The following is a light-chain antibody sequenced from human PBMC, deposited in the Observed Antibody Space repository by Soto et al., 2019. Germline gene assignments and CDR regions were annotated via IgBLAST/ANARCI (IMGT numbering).Light chain of an antibody. V-gene: IGKV1-5*01. CDR2: DAS. Sequence: DIQLTQTPSTLSASVGDDVTITCLASQTISWWFAWYQQKPGRAPKLLIYDASTLESGVPSRFSGSGSETEFTLTISRLQPDDFATYFCHSRAFGQGTRLEIK. CDR1: QTISWW. J-gene: IGKJ5*01. CDR3: HSRA.